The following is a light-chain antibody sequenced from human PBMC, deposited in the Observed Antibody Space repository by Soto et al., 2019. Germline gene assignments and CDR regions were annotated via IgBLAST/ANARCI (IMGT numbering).Light chain of an antibody. CDR2: ADS. V-gene: IGKV1-39*01. J-gene: IGKJ2*01. CDR3: QQSYSTPPT. Sequence: DIQMTQSPSSLSASVGDRVTITCRASQSISSYLNWYQQKPGKAPKLLIYADSSLQSGVPSRFSGSGSGTDFTLTISSLQPEDFATYYCQQSYSTPPTFGQGTKLEIK. CDR1: QSISSY.